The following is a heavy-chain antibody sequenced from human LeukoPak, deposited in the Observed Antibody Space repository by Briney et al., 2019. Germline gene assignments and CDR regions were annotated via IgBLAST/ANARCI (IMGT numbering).Heavy chain of an antibody. V-gene: IGHV3-30*14. CDR3: ARDLTYYEDVSGYWGLDY. CDR1: GFTFFHYA. J-gene: IGHJ4*02. D-gene: IGHD3-22*01. CDR2: ISYDGSNK. Sequence: GGSLRLSCAASGFTFFHYAMHWVRQAPGKGLQFVAVISYDGSNKNYADSVKGRFTISRDISENSLYLQMNSLTTEDTAVYYCARDLTYYEDVSGYWGLDYWGQGILVTVSS.